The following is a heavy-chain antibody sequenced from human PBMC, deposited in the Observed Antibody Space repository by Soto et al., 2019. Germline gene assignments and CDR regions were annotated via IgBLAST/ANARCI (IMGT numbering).Heavy chain of an antibody. J-gene: IGHJ4*02. V-gene: IGHV4-31*03. CDR2: IYYSGST. CDR3: ARARSPNLITMVRRVIILRSAYFDY. D-gene: IGHD3-10*01. Sequence: SETLSLTCTVSGGSISSGGYYWSWIRQHPGKGLEWIGYIYYSGSTYYNPSLKSRVTISVDTSKNQFSLKLSSVTAADTAVYYCARARSPNLITMVRRVIILRSAYFDYWGQGTLVTVSS. CDR1: GGSISSGGYY.